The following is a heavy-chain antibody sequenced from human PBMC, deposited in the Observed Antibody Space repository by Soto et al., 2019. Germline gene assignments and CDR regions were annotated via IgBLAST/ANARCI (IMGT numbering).Heavy chain of an antibody. D-gene: IGHD1-26*01. Sequence: PTLVNPTQTLTQIYTFSGFSLSTSGMRVSWIRQPPGKALEWLARIDWDDDKFYSTSLKTRLTISKDTSKNQVVLTMTNMDPVDTATYYCARETATGYYYGMDVWGQGTTVTVSS. CDR2: IDWDDDK. CDR1: GFSLSTSGMR. CDR3: ARETATGYYYGMDV. V-gene: IGHV2-70*04. J-gene: IGHJ6*02.